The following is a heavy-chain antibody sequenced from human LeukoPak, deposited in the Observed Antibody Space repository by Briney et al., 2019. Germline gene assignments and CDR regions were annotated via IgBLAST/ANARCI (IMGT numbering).Heavy chain of an antibody. CDR1: GYSFTSYW. CDR3: ARRDCSGGSCYSSGYFQH. CDR2: IYPGDSDT. Sequence: GESLKISCKGSGYSFTSYWIGWVRQMPGKGLEWMGIIYPGDSDTRYSPSFQGQVTISADKSISTAYLQWSGLKASDTAMYYCARRDCSGGSCYSSGYFQHWGQGTLVTVSS. J-gene: IGHJ1*01. V-gene: IGHV5-51*01. D-gene: IGHD2-15*01.